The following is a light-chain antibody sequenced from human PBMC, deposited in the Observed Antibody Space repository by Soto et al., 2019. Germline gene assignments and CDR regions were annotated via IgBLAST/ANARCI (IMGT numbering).Light chain of an antibody. CDR3: CSYAGNGAWV. CDR1: SSDVGGSNF. Sequence: QSALTQPASVSGSPGQSITISCTGTSSDVGGSNFVSWYRQHPAKAPKLMIFEVNRRPSGVSDRFSGSKSGNTASLTISGLQAEDEADFFCCSYAGNGAWVFGGGTQLTVL. CDR2: EVN. J-gene: IGLJ3*02. V-gene: IGLV2-23*02.